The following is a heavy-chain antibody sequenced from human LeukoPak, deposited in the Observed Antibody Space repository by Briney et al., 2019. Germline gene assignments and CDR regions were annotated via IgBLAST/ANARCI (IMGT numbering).Heavy chain of an antibody. CDR3: ARDPEGDEAADFDY. V-gene: IGHV3-48*04. CDR2: ISSSSSTI. D-gene: IGHD6-13*01. CDR1: GFTFSSYS. Sequence: GGSLRLSCAASGFTFSSYSMNWVRQAPGKGLDWVSYISSSSSTIYYADSVKGRFTISRDNAKNSLYLQMNSLRAEDTAVYYCARDPEGDEAADFDYWGQGTLVAVSS. J-gene: IGHJ4*02.